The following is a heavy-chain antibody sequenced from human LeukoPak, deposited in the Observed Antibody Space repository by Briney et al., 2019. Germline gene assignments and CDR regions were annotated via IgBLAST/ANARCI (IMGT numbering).Heavy chain of an antibody. J-gene: IGHJ4*02. CDR1: GYTFTGYY. Sequence: ASVKVSCKASGYTFTGYYIHWVRQAPGQGLEWMGWINPDSGGTDSAQKFRGRVTMTRDTSISAGYMELSGLTSDDTAVYYCARAPFCGVDCPPTIDYWGQGTLVRVSS. CDR3: ARAPFCGVDCPPTIDY. CDR2: INPDSGGT. D-gene: IGHD2-21*02. V-gene: IGHV1-2*02.